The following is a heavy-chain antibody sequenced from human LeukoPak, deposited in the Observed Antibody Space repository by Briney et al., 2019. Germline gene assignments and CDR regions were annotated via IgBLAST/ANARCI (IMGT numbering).Heavy chain of an antibody. Sequence: GGSLRLSCAASGFTFSSYAMSWVRQAPGKGLEWVSGISGSGDNTYYADSVKGRFTISRDNSKNTLYLQMNSLRAEDTAVYYCAKDPEEYYYDSSVNWGQGTLVTVSS. CDR2: ISGSGDNT. CDR1: GFTFSSYA. D-gene: IGHD3-22*01. CDR3: AKDPEEYYYDSSVN. J-gene: IGHJ4*02. V-gene: IGHV3-23*01.